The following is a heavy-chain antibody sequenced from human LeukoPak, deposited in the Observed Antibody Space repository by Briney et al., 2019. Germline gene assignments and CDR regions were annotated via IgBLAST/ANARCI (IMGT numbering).Heavy chain of an antibody. CDR3: ARAAIVVVPAGPYYYYMDV. CDR1: GGSFSGYY. Sequence: KPSETLSLTCAVYGGSFSGYYWSWIRQPPGKGLEWIGEINHSGSTNYNPSLKSRVTISVDTSKNQFSLKLSSVTAADTAVYYCARAAIVVVPAGPYYYYMDVWGKGTTVTVSS. CDR2: INHSGST. J-gene: IGHJ6*03. V-gene: IGHV4-34*01. D-gene: IGHD2-2*01.